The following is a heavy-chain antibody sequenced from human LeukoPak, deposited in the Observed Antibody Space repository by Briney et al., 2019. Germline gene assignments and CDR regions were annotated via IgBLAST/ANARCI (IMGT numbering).Heavy chain of an antibody. J-gene: IGHJ4*02. CDR2: IWYDGSNK. CDR1: GFTFSSYG. Sequence: GGSLRLSCAASGFTFSSYGIHWVRQAPGKGLEWVAVIWYDGSNKYYADSVKGRFTISRDNSKNTLYLQMNSLRAEDTAVYYCARDLRVVTEPLYYFDYWGQGTLVTVSS. V-gene: IGHV3-33*01. CDR3: ARDLRVVTEPLYYFDY. D-gene: IGHD3-3*01.